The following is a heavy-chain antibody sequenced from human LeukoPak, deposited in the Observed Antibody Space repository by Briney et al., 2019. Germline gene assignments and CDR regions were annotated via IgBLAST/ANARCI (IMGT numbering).Heavy chain of an antibody. CDR1: GFTFSSYG. CDR2: ISYDGSNK. CDR3: AKDYLTGGPAFDI. V-gene: IGHV3-30*18. J-gene: IGHJ3*02. D-gene: IGHD1-26*01. Sequence: PGGSLRLSCAASGFTFSSYGMHWVRQAPGKGLEWVAVISYDGSNKYYADSVKGRFTISRDNAKNPLYLQMNSLRAEDTAVYYCAKDYLTGGPAFDIWGQGTMVTVSS.